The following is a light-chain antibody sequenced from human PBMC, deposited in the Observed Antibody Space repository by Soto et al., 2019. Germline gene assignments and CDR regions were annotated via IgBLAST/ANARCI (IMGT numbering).Light chain of an antibody. CDR2: ATS. Sequence: DRVTITCRASQSISSWLAWYQQKPGKAPKVLIYATSRLQSGVPSRFSGSGSGTDFTLTISSLQPEDFATYFCQQTNSFPLTFGGGTKVDIK. CDR1: QSISSW. V-gene: IGKV1D-12*01. CDR3: QQTNSFPLT. J-gene: IGKJ4*01.